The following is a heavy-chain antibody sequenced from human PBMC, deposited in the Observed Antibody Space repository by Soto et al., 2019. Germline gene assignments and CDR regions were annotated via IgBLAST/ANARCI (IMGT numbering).Heavy chain of an antibody. Sequence: GGSLRLSCTASGFTFSSYSMNWVRQAPGKVLEWVSSISSSSSCIYYADSVKGRFTISRDNAKNSLYLQMNSLRSEDTAVYYCARLPSWEAQYYYDGNSQDYWGQGTLVTVYS. J-gene: IGHJ4*02. CDR3: ARLPSWEAQYYYDGNSQDY. D-gene: IGHD3-22*01. CDR2: ISSSSSCI. CDR1: GFTFSSYS. V-gene: IGHV3-21*01.